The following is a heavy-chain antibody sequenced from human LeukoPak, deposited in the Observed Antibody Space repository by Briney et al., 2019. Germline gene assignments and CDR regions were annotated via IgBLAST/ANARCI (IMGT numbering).Heavy chain of an antibody. CDR2: IYSGGST. CDR1: GFTFSSYW. D-gene: IGHD2-15*01. V-gene: IGHV3-53*01. J-gene: IGHJ4*02. Sequence: PGGSLRLSCAASGFTFSSYWMSWVRQAPGKGLEWVSVIYSGGSTYYADSVKGRFTISRDNSKNTLYLQMNSLRAEDTAVYYCARVVYWGQGTLVTVSS. CDR3: ARVVY.